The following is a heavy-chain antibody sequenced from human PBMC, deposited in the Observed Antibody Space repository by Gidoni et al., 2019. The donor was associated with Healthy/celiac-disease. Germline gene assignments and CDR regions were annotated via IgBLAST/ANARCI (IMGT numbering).Heavy chain of an antibody. Sequence: GQRLEWIGWIVVGSGNTNYAQKFQERVTITRDMSTSTAYMELSSLRSEDTAVYYCAADSSGWPGPEYWGQGTLVTVSS. CDR2: IVVGSGNT. V-gene: IGHV1-58*01. J-gene: IGHJ4*02. CDR3: AADSSGWPGPEY. D-gene: IGHD6-19*01.